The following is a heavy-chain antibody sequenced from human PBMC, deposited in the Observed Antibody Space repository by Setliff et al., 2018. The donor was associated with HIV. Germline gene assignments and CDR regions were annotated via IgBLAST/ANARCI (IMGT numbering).Heavy chain of an antibody. CDR1: GGSISGYY. CDR2: IYYTGST. CDR3: ARDLSPYGSGDPYYYYGMDV. V-gene: IGHV4-59*06. Sequence: LSLTCTVSGGSISGYYWSWIRQPAGKGLDWIGYIYYTGSTYYHPSLKSRVLISVDTSNNLFSLSLRSVTAADTAVYYCARDLSPYGSGDPYYYYGMDVWGQGTTVTVSS. J-gene: IGHJ6*02. D-gene: IGHD3-10*01.